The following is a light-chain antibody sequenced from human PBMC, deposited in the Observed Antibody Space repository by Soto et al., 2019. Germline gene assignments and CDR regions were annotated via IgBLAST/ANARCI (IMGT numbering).Light chain of an antibody. CDR3: SSYTSSSTLV. CDR2: DVS. V-gene: IGLV2-14*03. J-gene: IGLJ2*01. Sequence: QSVLTQPASVSGSPGQSITISCTGTSSDVGGYNYVSWYQHHPGKAPKLMISDVSNRPSGVSDRFSGSKSGNTASLTISGLQAEDEADYYCSSYTSSSTLVFGGGTQLTVL. CDR1: SSDVGGYNY.